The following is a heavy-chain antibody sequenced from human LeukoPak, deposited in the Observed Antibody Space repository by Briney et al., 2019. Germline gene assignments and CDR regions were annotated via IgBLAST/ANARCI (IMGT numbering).Heavy chain of an antibody. V-gene: IGHV3-48*03. Sequence: GGSLRLSCAASGFTFSSYEMNWVRQAPGKGLEWVSYISSSGSTIYYADSVKGRFTISRDSAKNSLYLQLNSLRDDDTAVYYCARDSLHDYGGTGYGYYFDYWGQGTLVTVSS. D-gene: IGHD3-9*01. CDR3: ARDSLHDYGGTGYGYYFDY. J-gene: IGHJ4*02. CDR1: GFTFSSYE. CDR2: ISSSGSTI.